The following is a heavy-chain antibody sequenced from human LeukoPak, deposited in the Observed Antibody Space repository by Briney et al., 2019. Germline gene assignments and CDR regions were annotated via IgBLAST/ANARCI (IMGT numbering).Heavy chain of an antibody. J-gene: IGHJ4*02. D-gene: IGHD3-22*01. Sequence: PGGSLRLSCAASGFTFSSYAMSWVRQAPGKGLEWVSAISGSGGSTYYADSVKGRFTISRDNSKNTLYLQMNSLRAEDTAVYYCAKDRLTMIVVVITNKYYFDYWGQGTLVTVSS. V-gene: IGHV3-23*01. CDR1: GFTFSSYA. CDR3: AKDRLTMIVVVITNKYYFDY. CDR2: ISGSGGST.